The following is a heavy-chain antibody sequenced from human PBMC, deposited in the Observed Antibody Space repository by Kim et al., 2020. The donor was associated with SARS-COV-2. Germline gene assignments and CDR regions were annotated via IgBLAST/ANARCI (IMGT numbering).Heavy chain of an antibody. Sequence: GGSLRLSCAASGFTVSSNYMSWVRQAPGKGLEWVSVIYSGGSTYYADSVKGRFTISRHNSKNTLYLQMNSLRAEDTAVYYCARGYCSGGSCHPDAFDIWGQGTMVTVSS. CDR3: ARGYCSGGSCHPDAFDI. D-gene: IGHD2-15*01. V-gene: IGHV3-53*04. CDR1: GFTVSSNY. J-gene: IGHJ3*02. CDR2: IYSGGST.